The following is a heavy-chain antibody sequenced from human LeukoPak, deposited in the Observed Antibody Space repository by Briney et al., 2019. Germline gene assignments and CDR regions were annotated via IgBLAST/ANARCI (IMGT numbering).Heavy chain of an antibody. Sequence: SETLSLTCTVSGGSISSSSYYWGWIRQPPGKGLEWIGSIYYSGSTYYNPSLKSRVTISVDTSKNQFSLKLSSVTAADTAVYYCARLGCCSGGSCYDFDYWGQGTLVTVSS. CDR3: ARLGCCSGGSCYDFDY. V-gene: IGHV4-39*01. J-gene: IGHJ4*02. D-gene: IGHD2-15*01. CDR1: GGSISSSSYY. CDR2: IYYSGST.